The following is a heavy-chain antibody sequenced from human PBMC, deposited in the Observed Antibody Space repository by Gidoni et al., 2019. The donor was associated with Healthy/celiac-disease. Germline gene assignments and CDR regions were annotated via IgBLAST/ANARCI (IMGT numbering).Heavy chain of an antibody. V-gene: IGHV3-49*05. CDR2: IRSKAYGGTT. Sequence: EVQLVEYGGGFVKPGRSLRLSCPASGFTFGAYALSWFSQAPGKWLEWVGFIRSKAYGGTTEYAASVKGRFTISSDDSKSIAYLQMNSLKTEDTAVYYCTRGPYSGYDYGPEFDYWGQGTLVTVSS. CDR3: TRGPYSGYDYGPEFDY. D-gene: IGHD5-12*01. J-gene: IGHJ4*02. CDR1: GFTFGAYA.